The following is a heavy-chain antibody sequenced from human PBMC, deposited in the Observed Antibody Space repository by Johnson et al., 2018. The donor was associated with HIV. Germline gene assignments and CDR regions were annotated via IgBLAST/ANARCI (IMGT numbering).Heavy chain of an antibody. D-gene: IGHD3-10*01. V-gene: IGHV3-30*02. CDR3: AREGALLLWFGASPFDI. CDR2: IRYDGSNK. CDR1: GFTFSSYG. J-gene: IGHJ3*02. Sequence: VQLVESGGGVVQPGRSLRLSCAASGFTFSSYGMHWVRQAPGKGLEWVAFIRYDGSNKYYADSVKGRFTISRDNAKNSLYLQMNSLRAEDTAVYHCAREGALLLWFGASPFDIWGQGTMVTVSS.